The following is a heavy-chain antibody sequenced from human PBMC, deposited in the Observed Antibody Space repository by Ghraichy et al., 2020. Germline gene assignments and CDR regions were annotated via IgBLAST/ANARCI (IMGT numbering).Heavy chain of an antibody. D-gene: IGHD3-3*01. CDR3: AKDGAQYYDFWSGYYLGNFDY. CDR1: GFTFSSYA. V-gene: IGHV3-23*01. J-gene: IGHJ4*02. CDR2: ISGSGGST. Sequence: GGSLRLSCAASGFTFSSYAMSWVRQAPGKGLEWVSAISGSGGSTYYADSVKGRFTISRDNSKNTLYLQMNSLRAEDTAVYYCAKDGAQYYDFWSGYYLGNFDYWGQGTLVTVSS.